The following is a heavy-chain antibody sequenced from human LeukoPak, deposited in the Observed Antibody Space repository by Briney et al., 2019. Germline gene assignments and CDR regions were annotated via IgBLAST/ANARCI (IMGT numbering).Heavy chain of an antibody. D-gene: IGHD2-8*01. Sequence: GESLKISCKGSGYSFTNYWIGWVRQMPGKGLEWMGIIYPDDSDTRYSPSFQGQVTISADKSISAAYLQWSSLKASDTAMYYGGRSVGYCSNGVCSVFDYWGQGTLVTVSS. CDR3: GRSVGYCSNGVCSVFDY. CDR2: IYPDDSDT. V-gene: IGHV5-51*01. J-gene: IGHJ4*02. CDR1: GYSFTNYW.